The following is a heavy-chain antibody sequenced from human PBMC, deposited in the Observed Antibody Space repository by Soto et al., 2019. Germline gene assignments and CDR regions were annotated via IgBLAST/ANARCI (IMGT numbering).Heavy chain of an antibody. D-gene: IGHD3-3*01. J-gene: IGHJ4*02. CDR3: TTEETIFGVVSSYYFDY. CDR1: GFTFGTYT. Sequence: GGSLRLSCAASGFTFGTYTMNWVRQAPGKGLDWVGRIKSKTDGGTTDYAAPVKGRFTISRDDSKNTLYLQMNSLKTEDTAVYYCTTEETIFGVVSSYYFDYWGQGTLVTVSS. V-gene: IGHV3-15*07. CDR2: IKSKTDGGTT.